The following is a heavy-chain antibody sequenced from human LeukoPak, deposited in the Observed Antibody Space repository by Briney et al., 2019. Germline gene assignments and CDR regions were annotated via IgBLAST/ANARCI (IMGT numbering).Heavy chain of an antibody. CDR1: GFTFSSYG. D-gene: IGHD7-27*01. Sequence: LPGGSLRLSCAASGFTFSSYGMSWVRQAPGKGLEWVSAISGSGGSTYYADSVKGRFTISRDNSKNMVWLQINSPTAEDTATYYCAKDGNWARFEDWGQGTLVTVSS. V-gene: IGHV3-23*01. CDR2: ISGSGGST. J-gene: IGHJ4*02. CDR3: AKDGNWARFED.